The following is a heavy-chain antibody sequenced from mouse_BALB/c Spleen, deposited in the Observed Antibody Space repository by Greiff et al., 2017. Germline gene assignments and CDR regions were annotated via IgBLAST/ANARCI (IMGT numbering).Heavy chain of an antibody. CDR1: GFTFTDYA. Sequence: VQLQQSGPELVRPGVSVKISCKGSGFTFTDYAMHWVQQSHAKSLEWIGVISTYYGNTNYNQKFKGKATMTVDKSSSTAYMELARLTSEDSAIYYCAREDGNYVSAGLAYWGQGTLVTVSA. V-gene: IGHV1-67*01. CDR2: ISTYYGNT. J-gene: IGHJ3*01. CDR3: AREDGNYVSAGLAY. D-gene: IGHD2-1*01.